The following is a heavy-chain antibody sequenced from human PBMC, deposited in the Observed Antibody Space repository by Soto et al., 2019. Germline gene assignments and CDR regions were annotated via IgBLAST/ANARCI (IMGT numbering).Heavy chain of an antibody. V-gene: IGHV3-23*01. CDR1: GFRFSNYA. CDR2: IIGGGGDT. CDR3: ARDESVLGYYDSSGRTYYYYYGMDV. Sequence: PGGSLRLSCAASGFRFSNYAMAWVRQAPGKGLEGVSAIIGGGGDTFHADSVKGRFTISRDNSKNSLFLQMNSLRAEDTAVYYCARDESVLGYYDSSGRTYYYYYGMDVWGQGTTVTVSS. D-gene: IGHD3-22*01. J-gene: IGHJ6*02.